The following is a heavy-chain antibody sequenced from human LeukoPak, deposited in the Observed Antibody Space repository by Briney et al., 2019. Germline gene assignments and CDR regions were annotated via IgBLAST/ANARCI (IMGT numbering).Heavy chain of an antibody. V-gene: IGHV4-38-2*02. J-gene: IGHJ4*02. CDR3: ARGKHYYDSSGYYYRSYYFDY. CDR2: IYHSGST. Sequence: SETLSLTCTVSGSSISSGYYWGWIRQPPGKGLEWIGSIYHSGSTYYNPSLKSRVTISVDTSKNQSSLKLSSVTAADTAVYYCARGKHYYDSSGYYYRSYYFDYWGQGTLVTVSS. D-gene: IGHD3-22*01. CDR1: GSSISSGYY.